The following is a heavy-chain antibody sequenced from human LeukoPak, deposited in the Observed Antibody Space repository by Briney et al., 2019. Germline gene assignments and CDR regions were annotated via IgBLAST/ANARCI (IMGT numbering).Heavy chain of an antibody. CDR2: INADSSTI. Sequence: GGSLRLSCAASGFTFSTYNMNWVRQAPGKGLEWISYINADSSTIQYADSVRGRFTTSRDNAKNSLYLQMNSLRAEDTAVYYCARGLAVALSDYWGQGTLVTVSS. V-gene: IGHV3-48*01. J-gene: IGHJ4*02. CDR3: ARGLAVALSDY. CDR1: GFTFSTYN. D-gene: IGHD6-19*01.